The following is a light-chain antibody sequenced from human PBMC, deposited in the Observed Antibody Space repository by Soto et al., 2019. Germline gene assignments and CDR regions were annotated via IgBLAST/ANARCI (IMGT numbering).Light chain of an antibody. CDR2: GAS. CDR3: QQYGRSPPFT. V-gene: IGKV3-20*01. Sequence: IVLTQSPGTLSLSPGERTTLSCRASQSVSSTYIPWYQQNPGQAPRLLSYGASSRATGIPERFSGSGSGTDFTLTISRLEPEDFAVYFCQQYGRSPPFTFGQGTKVEIK. J-gene: IGKJ2*01. CDR1: QSVSSTY.